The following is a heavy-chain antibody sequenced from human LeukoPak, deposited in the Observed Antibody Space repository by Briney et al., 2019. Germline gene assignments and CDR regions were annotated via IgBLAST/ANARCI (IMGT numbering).Heavy chain of an antibody. CDR1: GFTFSSYS. J-gene: IGHJ4*02. CDR2: ISRSSCYR. CDR3: ARDYCSGVSCYYFDY. V-gene: IGHV3-21*01. Sequence: PGGSLRLSCAASGFTFSSYSMNWVRQAPGKGLEWVSSISRSSCYRYYADSVKGRFTISRDNAKNSLYLQMNSLRAEDTAVYYCARDYCSGVSCYYFDYWGQGTLVTVSS. D-gene: IGHD2-15*01.